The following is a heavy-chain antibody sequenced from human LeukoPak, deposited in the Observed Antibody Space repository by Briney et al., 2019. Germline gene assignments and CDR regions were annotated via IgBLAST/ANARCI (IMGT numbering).Heavy chain of an antibody. Sequence: ASVKVSCKASGYTFTSYDINWVRQATGQGLEWMGWMNPNSGNTGYAQKFQGRVTMTRNTSISTAYMELSSLRSEDPAVYYCARGAAPYYYDSSGSPGVVYWGQGTLVTVSS. J-gene: IGHJ4*02. V-gene: IGHV1-8*01. CDR3: ARGAAPYYYDSSGSPGVVY. CDR1: GYTFTSYD. CDR2: MNPNSGNT. D-gene: IGHD3-22*01.